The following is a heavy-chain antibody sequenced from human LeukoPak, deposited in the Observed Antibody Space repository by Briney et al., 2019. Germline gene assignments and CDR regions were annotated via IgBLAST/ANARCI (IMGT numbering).Heavy chain of an antibody. CDR1: GFTFSGSA. V-gene: IGHV3-73*01. CDR2: IRSKANNYAT. CDR3: RSTATGEPDY. Sequence: GGSLILSCAASGFTFSGSAMHWVRQASGKGLEWVGRIRSKANNYATAYAASVKGRFTVSRDDSKNTAYLQMNSLKTEDTAVYYCRSTATGEPDYWGQGILVAVSS. J-gene: IGHJ4*02. D-gene: IGHD7-27*01.